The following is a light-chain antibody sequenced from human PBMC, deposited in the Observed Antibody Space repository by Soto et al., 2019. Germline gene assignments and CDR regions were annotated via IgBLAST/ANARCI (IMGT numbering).Light chain of an antibody. V-gene: IGKV1-5*03. CDR1: QSVGGS. CDR2: KAS. CDR3: LQHIGYSWT. J-gene: IGKJ1*01. Sequence: DIQMTQSPSTLSASIGDTVTITCRASQSVGGSLAWYQQKPGKAPEVLIYKASSLESGGSSRFSGSGSGTDFTLTISSLQPDDFATYYCLQHIGYSWTFGQGTKVEVK.